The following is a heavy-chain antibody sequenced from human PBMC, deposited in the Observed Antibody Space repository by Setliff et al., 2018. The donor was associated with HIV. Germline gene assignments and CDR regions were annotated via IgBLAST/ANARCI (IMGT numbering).Heavy chain of an antibody. Sequence: PSETLSLTCTVSGDSISSGSYYWSWIRQPAGKGLEWIGRIYTSGSTNYNPSLKSRVTISVDTSKNQFSLKLSSVTAADTAVYYCARFVFGSGYYFDYWGQGTLVTVSS. J-gene: IGHJ4*02. CDR3: ARFVFGSGYYFDY. CDR1: GDSISSGSYY. D-gene: IGHD3-22*01. V-gene: IGHV4-61*02. CDR2: IYTSGST.